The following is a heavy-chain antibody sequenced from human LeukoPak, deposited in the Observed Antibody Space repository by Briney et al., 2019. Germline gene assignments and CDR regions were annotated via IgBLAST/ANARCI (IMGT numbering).Heavy chain of an antibody. CDR1: GYTFTSYD. J-gene: IGHJ6*03. CDR2: MNPNSGNK. V-gene: IGHV1-8*03. CDR3: ARGPRTLIVATMKYYYYYYYMDV. D-gene: IGHD5-12*01. Sequence: ASVKVSCKASGYTFTSYDINWVRQATGQGLEWMGWMNPNSGNKGYVQKFQGRVTITRNTSISTAYMELSSLRSEDTAVYYCARGPRTLIVATMKYYYYYYYMDVWGKGTTVTVSS.